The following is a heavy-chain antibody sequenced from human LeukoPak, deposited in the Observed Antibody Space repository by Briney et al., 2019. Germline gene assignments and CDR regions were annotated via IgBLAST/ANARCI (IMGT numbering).Heavy chain of an antibody. D-gene: IGHD3-10*01. CDR3: AKDPDYYGSGSGDY. J-gene: IGHJ4*02. V-gene: IGHV3-30*02. CDR2: IRYDGSNK. Sequence: GGSLRLSCAASGFTFSSYGMHWVRQAPGKGLEWVAFIRYDGSNKYYADSVKGRFTISRDNSKNTLYLQMNSLRAEDTAVHYCAKDPDYYGSGSGDYWGQGTLVTVSS. CDR1: GFTFSSYG.